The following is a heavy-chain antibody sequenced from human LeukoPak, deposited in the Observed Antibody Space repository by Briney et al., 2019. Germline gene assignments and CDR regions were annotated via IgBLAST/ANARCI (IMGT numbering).Heavy chain of an antibody. CDR3: ARAFRRCSSTSCLYRGYYFDY. J-gene: IGHJ4*02. CDR2: ISAYNGNT. V-gene: IGHV1-18*01. Sequence: ASVKVSCKASGYTFTSYGISWVRQAPGQGLEWMGWISAYNGNTNYAQKLQGRVTMTTDTSTSTAYMELSSLRSEDTAVYYCARAFRRCSSTSCLYRGYYFDYWGQGTLVTVSS. D-gene: IGHD2-2*01. CDR1: GYTFTSYG.